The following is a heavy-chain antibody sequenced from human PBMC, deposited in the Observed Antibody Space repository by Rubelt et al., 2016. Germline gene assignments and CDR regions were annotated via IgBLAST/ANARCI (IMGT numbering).Heavy chain of an antibody. CDR1: GYTFTGYY. Sequence: QVQLVQSGAEVKKPGASVKVSCKASGYTFTGYYMHWVRQAPGQGLEWMGWINPNSGCTNYAQKVQGRVTMTRDTSISTAYMELSRLRSDDTAVYYCARFAIGGHSSGYLFDYWGQGTLVTVSS. CDR2: INPNSGCT. V-gene: IGHV1-2*02. CDR3: ARFAIGGHSSGYLFDY. D-gene: IGHD3-22*01. J-gene: IGHJ4*02.